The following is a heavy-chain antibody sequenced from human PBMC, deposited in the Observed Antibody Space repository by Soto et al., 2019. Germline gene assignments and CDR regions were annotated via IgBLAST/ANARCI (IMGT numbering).Heavy chain of an antibody. CDR2: INSYIAKT. D-gene: IGHD2-21*02. V-gene: IGHV1-18*01. J-gene: IGHJ4*02. Sequence: QVQLVQSGGEVKKPGASVKVSCRASGYTFINYGITWVRQAPGQGLEWQAWINSYIAKTDNAQKVQGRVTMTADTSTSTAYLELRSLTSDDTAVYYCARGDGDTLDYWGQGTVVTVSS. CDR3: ARGDGDTLDY. CDR1: GYTFINYG.